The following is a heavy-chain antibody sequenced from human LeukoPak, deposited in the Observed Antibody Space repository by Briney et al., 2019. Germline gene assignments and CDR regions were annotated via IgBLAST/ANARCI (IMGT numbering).Heavy chain of an antibody. V-gene: IGHV4-34*01. CDR1: GGSFSGYY. Sequence: SETLSLTCAVYGGSFSGYYWSWIRQPPGKGLEWIGKINHSGSTNYNPSLKSRVTISVDTSKNQFSLKLSSVTAADTAVYYCARRRQYYYGSGSYLDDAFDIWGQGTMVTVSS. CDR3: ARRRQYYYGSGSYLDDAFDI. J-gene: IGHJ3*02. D-gene: IGHD3-10*01. CDR2: INHSGST.